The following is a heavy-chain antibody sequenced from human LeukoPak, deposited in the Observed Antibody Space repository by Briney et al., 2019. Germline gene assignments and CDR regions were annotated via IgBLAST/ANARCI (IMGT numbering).Heavy chain of an antibody. CDR1: GFTVRNNY. D-gene: IGHD2-2*02. J-gene: IGHJ6*03. V-gene: IGHV3-66*02. CDR2: IYSGGST. Sequence: PGGSLRLSCAASGFTVRNNYMSWARQAPGKGLEWVSVIYSGGSTYYADSVKGRFTISRDNSKNTLYLQMNSLRAEDTAVYYCASEKVVVVPAAIVYYYYYMDVWGKGTTVTVSS. CDR3: ASEKVVVVPAAIVYYYYYMDV.